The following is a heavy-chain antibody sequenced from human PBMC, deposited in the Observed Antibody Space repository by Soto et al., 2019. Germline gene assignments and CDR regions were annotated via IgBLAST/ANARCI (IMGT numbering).Heavy chain of an antibody. D-gene: IGHD2-15*01. Sequence: GGSLRLSCAASGVTCSSYAMSWVRQAPGKGLEWVSAISGSGGSTYYADSVKGRFTISRDNSKNTLYLQMNSLRAEDTAVYYCAKDRDKYCSGGSCVDAFDIWGQGTMVTVSS. V-gene: IGHV3-23*01. CDR3: AKDRDKYCSGGSCVDAFDI. J-gene: IGHJ3*02. CDR1: GVTCSSYA. CDR2: ISGSGGST.